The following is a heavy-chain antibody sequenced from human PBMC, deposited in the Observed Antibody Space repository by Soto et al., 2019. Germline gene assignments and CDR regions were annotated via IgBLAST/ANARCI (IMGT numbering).Heavy chain of an antibody. J-gene: IGHJ4*02. Sequence: QVQLVESGGGVVQPGRSLRLSCAVSGFTVSTYGMHWVRQAPGKGLEWVAVISRDGGTKYYADSAKGRFTISRDNSRNTLFLEMNSLRGDDMAVYYCTGEVASGYWGQGTLVTVSP. CDR2: ISRDGGTK. CDR1: GFTVSTYG. D-gene: IGHD2-8*02. V-gene: IGHV3-30*03. CDR3: TGEVASGY.